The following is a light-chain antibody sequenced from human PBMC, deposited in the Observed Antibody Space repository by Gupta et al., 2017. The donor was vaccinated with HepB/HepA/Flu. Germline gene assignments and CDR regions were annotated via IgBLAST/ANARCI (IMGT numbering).Light chain of an antibody. Sequence: DVVLTQSPLSLPVTLGQPASISCRSSQSLVYSDGNTYLKWFHQRPGQSPRRLIYQVSNRDSGVPDRFRGSGSGTDFALRISRGEAEDVGIYYCMQGTYWPGTFGKGTKLEIK. J-gene: IGKJ2*01. CDR1: QSLVYSDGNTY. V-gene: IGKV2-30*01. CDR2: QVS. CDR3: MQGTYWPGT.